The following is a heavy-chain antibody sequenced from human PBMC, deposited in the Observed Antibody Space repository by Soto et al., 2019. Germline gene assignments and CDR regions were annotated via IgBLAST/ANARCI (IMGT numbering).Heavy chain of an antibody. V-gene: IGHV3-11*01. CDR3: AKDHNPPYYHGSGPYYGMDV. Sequence: QVQLVESGGGLVKPGGSLRLSCSASGFSFSDSYMSWIRQAPGKGLEWISYISRRGTNTYYADSVKGRFTISRDNAKDSLYLQINSLRAEDTAVYYCAKDHNPPYYHGSGPYYGMDVWGQGTTVTVSS. D-gene: IGHD3-10*01. CDR2: ISRRGTNT. J-gene: IGHJ6*02. CDR1: GFSFSDSY.